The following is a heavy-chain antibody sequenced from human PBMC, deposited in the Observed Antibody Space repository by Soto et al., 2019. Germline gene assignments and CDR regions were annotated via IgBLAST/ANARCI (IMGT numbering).Heavy chain of an antibody. CDR1: GGTFSSYA. Sequence: QVQLVQSGAEVKKPGSSVKVSCKASGGTFSSYAITWVRQAPGQGLEWMGGIIPIFGTANYAQKFQGRVTITADESTSTDYMELSSLRAEDTAVYYCARDRGASSGYYPYWFDPWGQGTLVTVSS. CDR2: IIPIFGTA. J-gene: IGHJ5*02. CDR3: ARDRGASSGYYPYWFDP. D-gene: IGHD3-22*01. V-gene: IGHV1-69*12.